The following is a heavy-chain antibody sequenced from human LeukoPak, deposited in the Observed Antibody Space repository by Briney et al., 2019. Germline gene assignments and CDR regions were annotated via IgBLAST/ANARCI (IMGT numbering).Heavy chain of an antibody. J-gene: IGHJ4*02. CDR3: AKDAAGPEY. Sequence: GGSLRLSCAASGLTFSDYSMTWVRQAPGKGLFWVSGISAGGGSTYYADSVKGRFTISRDNSRNALYLQMNSLRAEDTAVYYCAKDAAGPEYWGQGTLVTVSS. CDR1: GLTFSDYS. CDR2: ISAGGGST. D-gene: IGHD6-13*01. V-gene: IGHV3-23*01.